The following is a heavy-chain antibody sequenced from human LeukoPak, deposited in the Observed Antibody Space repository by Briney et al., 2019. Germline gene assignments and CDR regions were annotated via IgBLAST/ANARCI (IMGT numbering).Heavy chain of an antibody. CDR2: IYSGGST. D-gene: IGHD5-18*01. Sequence: PGGSLRLSCAASGFTVSSNYMSWVRQAPGKGLEWVSVIYSGGSTFYADSVKGRFSISRDNSKNTLYLQMNRLRAEDTAVYYCASARGSNDGSLGDWGQGTLVTVSS. V-gene: IGHV3-53*01. CDR3: ASARGSNDGSLGD. CDR1: GFTVSSNY. J-gene: IGHJ4*02.